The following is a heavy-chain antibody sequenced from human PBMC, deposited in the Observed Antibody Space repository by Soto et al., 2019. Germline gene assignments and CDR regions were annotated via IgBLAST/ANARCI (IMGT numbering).Heavy chain of an antibody. CDR2: ISYDGSNK. D-gene: IGHD5-18*01. CDR3: AKDLGDTAMEPYYYYYGMDV. CDR1: GFTFSSYG. J-gene: IGHJ6*02. V-gene: IGHV3-30*18. Sequence: PGGSLRLSCAASGFTFSSYGMHWVRQAPGKGLEWVAVISYDGSNKYYADSVKGRFTISRDNSKNTLYLQMNSLRAEDTAVYYCAKDLGDTAMEPYYYYYGMDVWGQGTTVTVSS.